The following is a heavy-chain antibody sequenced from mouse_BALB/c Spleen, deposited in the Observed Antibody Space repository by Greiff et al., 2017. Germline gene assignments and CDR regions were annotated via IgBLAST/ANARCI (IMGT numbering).Heavy chain of an antibody. CDR1: GFTFSSYA. D-gene: IGHD2-4*01. CDR3: ARLRGHDYGFDY. V-gene: IGHV5-9-1*01. J-gene: IGHJ2*01. Sequence: EVMLVESGGGLVKPGGSLKLSCAASGFTFSSYAMSWVRQTPEKRLEWVATISSGGSYTYYPDSVKGRFTISRDNAKNTLYLQMSSLRSEDTAMYYCARLRGHDYGFDYWGQGTTLTVSS. CDR2: ISSGGSYT.